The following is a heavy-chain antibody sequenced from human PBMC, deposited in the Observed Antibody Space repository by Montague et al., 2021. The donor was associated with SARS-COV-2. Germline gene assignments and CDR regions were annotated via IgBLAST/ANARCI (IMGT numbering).Heavy chain of an antibody. Sequence: SETLSLTCGVSGGSISDNNWWRWVRQSTETGLEWIGEISLGGHTXYHPSLKSRVTISLNKSKNQFSLTLTSVTAADTAVYYCARDIWEPEVRSRGWFDPWGQGTLVTVSS. J-gene: IGHJ5*02. CDR2: ISLGGHT. D-gene: IGHD1-26*01. CDR1: GGSISDNNW. CDR3: ARDIWEPEVRSRGWFDP. V-gene: IGHV4-4*02.